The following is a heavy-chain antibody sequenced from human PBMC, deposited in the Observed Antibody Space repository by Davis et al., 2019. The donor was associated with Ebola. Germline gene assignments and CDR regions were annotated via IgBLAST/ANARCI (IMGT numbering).Heavy chain of an antibody. CDR2: IYPGDFDT. CDR1: GYSFTNYW. Sequence: GESLKISCKGSGYSFTNYWIGWVRQMPGKGLECMGIIYPGDFDTRYSPSFQGQVTISVDNSTSTAYLQWSSLKASDTAMYYCATAQRASGYPYYFDFWGQGTLITVSS. CDR3: ATAQRASGYPYYFDF. D-gene: IGHD3-3*01. V-gene: IGHV5-51*01. J-gene: IGHJ4*02.